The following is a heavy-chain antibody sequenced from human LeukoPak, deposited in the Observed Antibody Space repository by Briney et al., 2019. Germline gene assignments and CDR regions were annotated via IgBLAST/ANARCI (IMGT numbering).Heavy chain of an antibody. J-gene: IGHJ4*02. Sequence: GSLRLSCAASGFTVSRNYMSWIRQPAGKGLEWIGRIYASGSANYNPSLKSRVTISVDTSKNQFSLKLSSVTAADTAVYYCARETKYDFWSGYTNFDYWGQGTLVTVSS. D-gene: IGHD3-3*01. V-gene: IGHV4-4*07. CDR1: GFTVSRNY. CDR3: ARETKYDFWSGYTNFDY. CDR2: IYASGSA.